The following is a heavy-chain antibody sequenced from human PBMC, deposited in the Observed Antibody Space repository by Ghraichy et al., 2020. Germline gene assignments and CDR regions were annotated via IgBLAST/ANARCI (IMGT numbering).Heavy chain of an antibody. Sequence: GESLNISCAASGFTFSSYAMNWVRQAPGKGLEWVSAISGSGGSTYYADSVKGRFTISRDNSKNTLYLQMNSLRAEDTAVYYCAKDRVNGDYIFDYWGQGTLVTVSS. CDR1: GFTFSSYA. CDR2: ISGSGGST. CDR3: AKDRVNGDYIFDY. V-gene: IGHV3-23*01. D-gene: IGHD4-17*01. J-gene: IGHJ4*02.